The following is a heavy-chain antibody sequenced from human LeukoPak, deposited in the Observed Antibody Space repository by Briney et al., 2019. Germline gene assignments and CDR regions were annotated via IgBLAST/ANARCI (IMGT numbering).Heavy chain of an antibody. V-gene: IGHV4-38-2*02. Sequence: SSETLSLTCTVSGYSISSGYYWGWIRQPPGKGLEWIGSIYHSASTYYNPSLKSRVTISVDTSKNQFSLKLSSVTAADTAVYYCARDGGLAYSGEFDYWGQGTLVTVSS. D-gene: IGHD2-15*01. J-gene: IGHJ4*02. CDR3: ARDGGLAYSGEFDY. CDR1: GYSISSGYY. CDR2: IYHSAST.